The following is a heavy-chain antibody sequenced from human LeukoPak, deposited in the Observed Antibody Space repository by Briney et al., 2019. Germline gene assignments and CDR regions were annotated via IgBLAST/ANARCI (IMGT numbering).Heavy chain of an antibody. CDR1: GFTFNSYP. J-gene: IGHJ4*02. CDR3: ARVPTSYHSSSGYYFDY. CDR2: IGGSRDIV. D-gene: IGHD6-13*01. V-gene: IGHV3-48*01. Sequence: PGGSLRLSCAASGFTFNSYPLSWVRLSPGKGLEWLSYIGGSRDIVLYADSVKGRFTISRDNSKNTLYLQMNSLRAEDTAVYYCARVPTSYHSSSGYYFDYWGQGTLVTVSS.